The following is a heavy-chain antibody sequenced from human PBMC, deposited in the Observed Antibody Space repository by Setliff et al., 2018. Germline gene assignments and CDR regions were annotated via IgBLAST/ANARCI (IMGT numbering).Heavy chain of an antibody. V-gene: IGHV1-18*01. J-gene: IGHJ4*02. CDR3: ARDLVGYCSGGSCYDWDY. D-gene: IGHD2-15*01. CDR1: GYTFTSYG. CDR2: ISAYNGNT. Sequence: ASVKVSCKASGYTFTSYGLSWVRQAPGQGLEWMGWISAYNGNTNYAQKLQGRVTMTTDTSTSTAYMEPRSLRSDETAVYYCARDLVGYCSGGSCYDWDYWGKGTLVTVSS.